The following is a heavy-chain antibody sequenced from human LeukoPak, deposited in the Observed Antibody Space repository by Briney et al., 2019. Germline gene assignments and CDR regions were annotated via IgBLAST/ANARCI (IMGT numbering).Heavy chain of an antibody. CDR3: ARVSQGHGPMDV. Sequence: SETLSLTCAVSGYSISSGYYWSWIRQPPGKGLEWIGYIYYSGSTNYNPSLKSRVTISVDTSKNQFSLKLSSVTAADTAVYYCARVSQGHGPMDVWGKGTTVTVSS. V-gene: IGHV4-61*01. J-gene: IGHJ6*04. CDR1: GYSISSGYY. CDR2: IYYSGST. D-gene: IGHD5-24*01.